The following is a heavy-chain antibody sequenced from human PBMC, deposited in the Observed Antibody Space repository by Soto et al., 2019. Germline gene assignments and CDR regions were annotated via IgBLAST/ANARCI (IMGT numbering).Heavy chain of an antibody. J-gene: IGHJ6*02. CDR3: ARERPHIPEVGDV. Sequence: ASVKVSCKASGYTFINYGVSWVRQAPGQGLEWMGWISAYNGDKKYAQNVQGRVTLTTDTSTSTAYMEMRTLRSDDTAAYYCARERPHIPEVGDVCGQGPKVTVSS. D-gene: IGHD2-21*01. CDR2: ISAYNGDK. V-gene: IGHV1-18*01. CDR1: GYTFINYG.